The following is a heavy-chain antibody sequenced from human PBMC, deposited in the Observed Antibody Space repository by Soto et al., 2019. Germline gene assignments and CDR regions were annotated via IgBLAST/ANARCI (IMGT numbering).Heavy chain of an antibody. J-gene: IGHJ5*02. CDR2: IYYSGST. Sequence: KPSETLSLTCTVSGGSISSGGYYWSWIRQHPGKGLEWIGYIYYSGSTYYNPSLKSRVTISVDTSKNQFSLKLSSVTAADTAVYYCARDYRRCSGGSCYWFDPWGQGTLVTVSS. V-gene: IGHV4-31*03. CDR1: GGSISSGGYY. D-gene: IGHD2-15*01. CDR3: ARDYRRCSGGSCYWFDP.